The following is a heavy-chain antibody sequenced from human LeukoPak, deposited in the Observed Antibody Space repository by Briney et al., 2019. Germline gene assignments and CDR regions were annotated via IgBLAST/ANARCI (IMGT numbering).Heavy chain of an antibody. CDR2: INTYNGNT. V-gene: IGHV1-18*01. J-gene: IGHJ4*02. D-gene: IGHD4-11*01. Sequence: ASVKVSCRASGYTVSSYGISWVRQAPGQGLEWMGWINTYNGNTNYAQKLQDRVTMTTDTSTSTAYMELRSLRVDDTAVYYCARGPMEYTNSLEFHYWGQGTLITVSS. CDR1: GYTVSSYG. CDR3: ARGPMEYTNSLEFHY.